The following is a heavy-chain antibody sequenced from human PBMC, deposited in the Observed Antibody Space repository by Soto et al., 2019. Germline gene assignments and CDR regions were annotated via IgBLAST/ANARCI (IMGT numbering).Heavy chain of an antibody. D-gene: IGHD2-2*01. CDR1: GFTFSSYA. V-gene: IGHV3-23*01. CDR3: AKDGKQTFNCSSTSCMLYYYYMDV. Sequence: GGSLRLSCAASGFTFSSYAMSWVRQAPGKGLEWVSAISGSGGSTYYADSVKGRFTISRDNSKNTLYLQMNSLRAEDTAVYYCAKDGKQTFNCSSTSCMLYYYYMDVWGKGTTVTVSS. J-gene: IGHJ6*03. CDR2: ISGSGGST.